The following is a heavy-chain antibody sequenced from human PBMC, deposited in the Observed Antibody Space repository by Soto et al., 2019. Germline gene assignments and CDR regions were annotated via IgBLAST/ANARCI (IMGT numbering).Heavy chain of an antibody. V-gene: IGHV1-58*02. CDR1: GYTFTSYY. CDR2: IDVNSGST. J-gene: IGHJ3*02. CDR3: AAGGVAIFGVAYAFDI. D-gene: IGHD3-3*01. Sequence: SVKVSCKASGYTFTSYYIQWVRQAPGQRLEWIGWIDVNSGSTNYAQKFQERVTITRDMSTSTAYTELSSLRSEDTAVYYCAAGGVAIFGVAYAFDIWGQGTMVTVSS.